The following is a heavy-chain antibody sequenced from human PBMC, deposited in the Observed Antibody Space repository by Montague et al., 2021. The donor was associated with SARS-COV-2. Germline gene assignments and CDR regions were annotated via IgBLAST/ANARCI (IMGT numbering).Heavy chain of an antibody. V-gene: IGHV4-34*01. CDR2: INHSGST. CDR3: ARARQDVVVPALGIGAYYYYYYMDV. D-gene: IGHD2-2*01. Sequence: SETLSLTCAVYGGSFSGYYWSWIRQPPGKGLEWIGEINHSGSTNYNPSLKSRVTISVDTSKNQFSLKLSSVTAADTAVYYCARARQDVVVPALGIGAYYYYYYMDVGGKGTTGTVSS. J-gene: IGHJ6*03. CDR1: GGSFSGYY.